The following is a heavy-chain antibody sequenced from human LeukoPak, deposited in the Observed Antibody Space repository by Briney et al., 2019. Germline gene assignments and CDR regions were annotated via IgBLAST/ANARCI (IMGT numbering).Heavy chain of an antibody. CDR1: GGTFIRYA. J-gene: IGHJ4*02. D-gene: IGHD4-17*01. Sequence: ASVKVSCKASGGTFIRYAISWVRQAPGQGLEWMGGIIPIFGTANYAQKFQGRVTITADKSTTTAYMELSSLRSEDTAVYYCARNGDYKPFDYWGQGTLVTVSS. CDR2: IIPIFGTA. V-gene: IGHV1-69*06. CDR3: ARNGDYKPFDY.